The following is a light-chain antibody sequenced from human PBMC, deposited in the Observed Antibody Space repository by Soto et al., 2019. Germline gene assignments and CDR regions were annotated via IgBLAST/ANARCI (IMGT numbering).Light chain of an antibody. CDR2: EVS. V-gene: IGLV2-14*01. Sequence: QSALTQPASVSGSPGQSITISCTGTSSDVGAYNYVSWYQQHPGKAPKLMIYEVSYRPSGVSDRFSGSRSGNTASLTISGLQDEDESDYYCSSYTSSTTWVFGGGTKLPVL. CDR1: SSDVGAYNY. CDR3: SSYTSSTTWV. J-gene: IGLJ3*02.